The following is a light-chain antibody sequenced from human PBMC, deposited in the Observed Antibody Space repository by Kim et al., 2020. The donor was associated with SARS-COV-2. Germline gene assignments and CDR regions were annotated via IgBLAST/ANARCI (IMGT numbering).Light chain of an antibody. Sequence: GSPGQTASITCSGGKLGDKYACWYQQKPGQSPVLVIYQDSKRPSGIPERFSGSNSGNTATLTISGTQAMDEADYYCQAWDSSAVVFGGGTQLTVL. V-gene: IGLV3-1*01. CDR3: QAWDSSAVV. J-gene: IGLJ2*01. CDR2: QDS. CDR1: KLGDKY.